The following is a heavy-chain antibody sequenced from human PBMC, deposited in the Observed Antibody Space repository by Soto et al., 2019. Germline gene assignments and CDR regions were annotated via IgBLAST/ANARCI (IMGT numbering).Heavy chain of an antibody. J-gene: IGHJ4*02. CDR2: ISGSGGTT. CDR3: ANRPETSVAGYDY. CDR1: GFTFSSYA. D-gene: IGHD6-19*01. Sequence: GGSLRLSCAASGFTFSSYAMSWVRQAPGKGLEWISAISGSGGTTYYANSLKGRFTISRDNSKNTLYLQMNSLRAEDTAVYYCANRPETSVAGYDYWGQGTLVTVSS. V-gene: IGHV3-23*01.